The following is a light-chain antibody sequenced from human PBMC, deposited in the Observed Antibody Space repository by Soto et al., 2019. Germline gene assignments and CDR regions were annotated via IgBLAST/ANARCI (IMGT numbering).Light chain of an antibody. CDR1: QPISSH. V-gene: IGKV1-39*01. CDR2: AGS. J-gene: IGKJ1*01. Sequence: DIQLTQSPSSLSASVGDRVTITCRASQPISSHLNWFQQKPGKAPRLLIYAGSRLLGGVPLRFSASESGTDSNLTICRLKPEDFATYSWQKSYTIPWTFGLGTRVEIK. CDR3: QKSYTIPWT.